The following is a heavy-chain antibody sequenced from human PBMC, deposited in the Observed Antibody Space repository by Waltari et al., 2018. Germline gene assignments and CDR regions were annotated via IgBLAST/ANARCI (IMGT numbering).Heavy chain of an antibody. CDR3: VRFGSGE. D-gene: IGHD3-10*01. Sequence: EVQLVESGGGLVQPGGSLRLSCAASGFTFGTYGMTWVRQAPGKGLEWVASIKRDGSDKYYGDSVKGRFIISRDNAKSSLYLQMNSLRDEDTAVYYCVRFGSGEWGQGTLVTVSS. CDR2: IKRDGSDK. CDR1: GFTFGTYG. J-gene: IGHJ4*02. V-gene: IGHV3-7*03.